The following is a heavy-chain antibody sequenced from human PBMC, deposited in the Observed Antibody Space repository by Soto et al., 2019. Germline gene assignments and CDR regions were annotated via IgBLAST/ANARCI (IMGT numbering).Heavy chain of an antibody. V-gene: IGHV1-8*01. J-gene: IGHJ6*02. D-gene: IGHD6-6*01. CDR3: ARGVEYSSSLGSYCYYGMDV. CDR2: MNPNSGNT. Sequence: ASVKVSCKASGYTFTSYDINWVRQATGQGLEWMGWMNPNSGNTGYAQKFQGRVTMTRNTSISTAYMELSSLRSEDTAVYYCARGVEYSSSLGSYCYYGMDVWGQGTTVTVSS. CDR1: GYTFTSYD.